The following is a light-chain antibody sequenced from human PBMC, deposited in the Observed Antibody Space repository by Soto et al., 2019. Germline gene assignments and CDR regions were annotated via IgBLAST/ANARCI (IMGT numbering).Light chain of an antibody. V-gene: IGKV1-39*01. CDR2: GSS. CDR3: QQSHSTPLT. Sequence: DIQITQSPSSLSASVGDRVTITCRASLRISRYLNWYQQKPGKAPKVLIYGSSSLQSGVPSRFSGSGSGTEFTLTISSLQPEDSATYFCQQSHSTPLTFGGGTKVDIK. CDR1: LRISRY. J-gene: IGKJ4*01.